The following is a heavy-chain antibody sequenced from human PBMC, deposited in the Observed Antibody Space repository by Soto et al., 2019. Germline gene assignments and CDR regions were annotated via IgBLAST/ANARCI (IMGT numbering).Heavy chain of an antibody. CDR2: IIPIFGTA. CDR1: GGTFSTFA. CDR3: ARSLRYYDFWSGPYYYYGMDV. D-gene: IGHD3-3*01. V-gene: IGHV1-69*13. J-gene: IGHJ6*02. Sequence: SVKVSCKASGGTFSTFAISWVRQAPGQGLEWMGGIIPIFGTANYAQKFQGRVTITADESTSTAYMELSSLRSEDTAVYYCARSLRYYDFWSGPYYYYGMDVWGQGTTVTVSS.